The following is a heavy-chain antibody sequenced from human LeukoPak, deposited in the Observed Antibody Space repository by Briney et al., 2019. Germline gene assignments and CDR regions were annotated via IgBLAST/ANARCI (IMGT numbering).Heavy chain of an antibody. J-gene: IGHJ4*02. CDR3: ATKIPTYYYDSSGYYLDY. D-gene: IGHD3-22*01. CDR2: IIPIFGTA. Sequence: GALVKVSCKASGGTFSSYAISWVRQAPGQGLEWMGGIIPIFGTANYAQKFQGRVTTTADESTSTAYMELSSLRSEDTAVYYCATKIPTYYYDSSGYYLDYWGQGTLVTVSS. CDR1: GGTFSSYA. V-gene: IGHV1-69*13.